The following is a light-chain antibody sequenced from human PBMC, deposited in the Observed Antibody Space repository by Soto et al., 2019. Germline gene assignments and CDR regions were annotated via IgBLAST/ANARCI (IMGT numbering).Light chain of an antibody. CDR3: QQYNHWRLT. Sequence: ETVMTQSPSTLSVSPGERATLSCRAGQSVNSYLAWYQQKPGQAPRLLIRGASAKATGIPARFSGGGSGTKVTSTISSLQYEDVAVYYCQQYNHWRLTFGGGTKVEI. J-gene: IGKJ4*01. CDR1: QSVNSY. V-gene: IGKV3-15*01. CDR2: GAS.